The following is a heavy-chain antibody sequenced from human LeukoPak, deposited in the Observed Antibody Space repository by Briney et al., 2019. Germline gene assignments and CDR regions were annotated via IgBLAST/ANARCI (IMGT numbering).Heavy chain of an antibody. CDR2: ISSSSSYI. V-gene: IGHV3-21*01. J-gene: IGHJ6*02. CDR3: ARVTLVRQSLVGTHYYYGMDV. Sequence: GGSLRLSCAASGFTFSSYSMNWVRQAPGKGLEWVSSISSSSSYIYYADSVKGRFTISRDNAKNSLYLQMNSLRAEDTAVYYCARVTLVRQSLVGTHYYYGMDVWGQGTTVTVSS. D-gene: IGHD6-19*01. CDR1: GFTFSSYS.